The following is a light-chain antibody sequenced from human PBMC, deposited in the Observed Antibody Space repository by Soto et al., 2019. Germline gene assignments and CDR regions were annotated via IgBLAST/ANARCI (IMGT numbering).Light chain of an antibody. CDR1: SSDVGGYNY. V-gene: IGLV2-14*01. CDR3: SSYTSSSTLVV. Sequence: QSALTQPASVSGSPGQSITISCTGTSSDVGGYNYVSWYQQHPGKAPKLMIYDVGNRPSGVSKRFSGSKSGNTASLTISGLQAEDEADYYCSSYTSSSTLVVFGGGTKLTVL. J-gene: IGLJ2*01. CDR2: DVG.